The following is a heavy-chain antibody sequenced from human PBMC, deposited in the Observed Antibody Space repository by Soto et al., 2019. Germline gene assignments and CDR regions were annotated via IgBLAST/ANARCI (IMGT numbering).Heavy chain of an antibody. V-gene: IGHV3-21*06. J-gene: IGHJ4*02. CDR3: AREGVHNYTEYFFDY. CDR1: GFTFSYYP. CDR2: ISGVRDYI. D-gene: IGHD3-10*01. Sequence: EVQLVESGGGLVNPGGSLRLSCAASGFTFSYYPLHWVRRAPGKGLEWVSSISGVRDYIRYADSVKGRFAISRDNAKTSLYLQMNSLTPEDTAVYYCAREGVHNYTEYFFDYWGQGTLVTVSS.